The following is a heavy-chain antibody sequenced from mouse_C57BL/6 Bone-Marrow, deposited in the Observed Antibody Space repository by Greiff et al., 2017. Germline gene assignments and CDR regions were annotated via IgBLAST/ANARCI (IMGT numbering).Heavy chain of an antibody. D-gene: IGHD1-1*01. CDR2: ISSGSSTI. CDR1: GFTFSDYG. CDR3: ARKGNYGSSPFFDY. V-gene: IGHV5-17*01. Sequence: EVKLMESGGGLVKPGGSLKLSCAASGFTFSDYGMHWVRQAPEKGLEWVAYISSGSSTIYYAETVKGRFTLSRDNAKNTLFLQMTGLRSEDTAMYYCARKGNYGSSPFFDYWGQGTTLTVSS. J-gene: IGHJ2*01.